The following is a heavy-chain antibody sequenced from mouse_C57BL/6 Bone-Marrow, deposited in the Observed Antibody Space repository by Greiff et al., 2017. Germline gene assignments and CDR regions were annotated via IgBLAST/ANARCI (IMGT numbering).Heavy chain of an antibody. Sequence: EVQLVESGAELVRPGASVKLSCTASGFNIKDDYMHWVKQRPEQGLEWIGWIDPENGDTEYASKFQGKATITADTSSNTAYLQLSSLTSEDTAVYYCARSGWGVDWYFDVWGTGTTVTVSS. D-gene: IGHD3-1*01. J-gene: IGHJ1*03. V-gene: IGHV14-4*01. CDR1: GFNIKDDY. CDR3: ARSGWGVDWYFDV. CDR2: IDPENGDT.